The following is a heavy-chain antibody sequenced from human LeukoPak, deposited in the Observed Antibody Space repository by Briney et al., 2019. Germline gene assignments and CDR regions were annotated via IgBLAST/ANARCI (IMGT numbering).Heavy chain of an antibody. CDR3: ARDETAAKPHED. D-gene: IGHD2-2*01. V-gene: IGHV3-21*01. J-gene: IGHJ4*02. Sequence: PGGSLRLSCAASGFTFSSYTMNWVRQAPGKGLEWVSSISSSSSYIFYADSVKGRFTISRDNAKNSLYLQMNNLRAEDTAVYYCARDETAAKPHEDWGQGTLVSVSS. CDR2: ISSSSSYI. CDR1: GFTFSSYT.